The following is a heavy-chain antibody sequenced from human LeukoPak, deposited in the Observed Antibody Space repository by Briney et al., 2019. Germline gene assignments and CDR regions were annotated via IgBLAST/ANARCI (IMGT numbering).Heavy chain of an antibody. D-gene: IGHD2-21*02. V-gene: IGHV3-74*01. Sequence: PGGSLRLSCAGSGFTFSNYWMHWVRQVPGKGLVWVSRINGDGRRTTYADSVKGRFTISRDNAKNSLYLQMNSLRAEDTALYYCARDEEAYCGGDCLIDYWGQGTLVTVSS. CDR2: INGDGRRT. CDR3: ARDEEAYCGGDCLIDY. J-gene: IGHJ4*02. CDR1: GFTFSNYW.